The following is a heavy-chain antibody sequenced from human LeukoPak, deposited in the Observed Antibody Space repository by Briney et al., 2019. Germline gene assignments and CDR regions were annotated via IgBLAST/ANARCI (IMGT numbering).Heavy chain of an antibody. D-gene: IGHD6-13*01. CDR1: GFTFSSYA. CDR3: ARDGIAAAGQYYCYGMDV. J-gene: IGHJ6*02. CDR2: IPSDGTNK. Sequence: PGRSLRLSCAASGFTFSSYAMHWVRQAPGKGLEWVALIPSDGTNKYYADSVKGRFTISRDNSKNTLYLQMNSLRAEDTALYYCARDGIAAAGQYYCYGMDVWGQGTTVTVSS. V-gene: IGHV3-30-3*01.